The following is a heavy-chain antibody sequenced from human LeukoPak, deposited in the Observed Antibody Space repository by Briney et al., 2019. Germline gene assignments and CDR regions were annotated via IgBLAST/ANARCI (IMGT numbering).Heavy chain of an antibody. CDR3: ARDRELGY. D-gene: IGHD3-10*01. J-gene: IGHJ4*02. CDR2: ICNGRTT. CDR1: GDSISSITYY. V-gene: IGHV4-39*07. Sequence: SETLSLTCSVSGDSISSITYYWAWIRQPPGKGLEWIGSICNGRTTYYNPSLKGRVATSIDTSKNQFSLKLTSVTAADTAVYYCARDRELGYWGQGILVTVSS.